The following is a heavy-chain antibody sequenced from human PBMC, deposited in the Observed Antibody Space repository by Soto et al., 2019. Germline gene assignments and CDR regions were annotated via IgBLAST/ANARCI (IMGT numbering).Heavy chain of an antibody. CDR3: ATNGDTQFYYFDY. CDR2: ISYDGSNK. Sequence: GGSLRLSCAASGFTFSSYGMHWVRQAPGKGLEWVAVISYDGSNKYYADSVKGRFTISRDNSKNTLYLQMNSLRAEDTAVYYCATNGDTQFYYFDYWGQGTLVTVSS. V-gene: IGHV3-30*03. CDR1: GFTFSSYG. D-gene: IGHD4-17*01. J-gene: IGHJ4*02.